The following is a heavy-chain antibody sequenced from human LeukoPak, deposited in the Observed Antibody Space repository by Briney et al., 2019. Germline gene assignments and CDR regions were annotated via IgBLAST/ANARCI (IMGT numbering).Heavy chain of an antibody. V-gene: IGHV4-34*01. CDR2: INHSGST. Sequence: SETLSLTCAVYGGSFSGYCWSWIRQPPGKGLEWIGEINHSGSTNYNPSLKSRVTISVDTSKNQFSLKLSSVTAADTAVYYCARLGALRYFDWLLFSNYFDYWGQGTLVTVSS. D-gene: IGHD3-9*01. CDR1: GGSFSGYC. CDR3: ARLGALRYFDWLLFSNYFDY. J-gene: IGHJ4*02.